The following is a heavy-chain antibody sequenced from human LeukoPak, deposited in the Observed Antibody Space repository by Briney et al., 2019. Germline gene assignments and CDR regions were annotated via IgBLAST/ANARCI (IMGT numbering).Heavy chain of an antibody. Sequence: SETLSLTCTVSGGSISSYYWSWIRQPPGKGLEWIGYIYYSGSTNYNPSLKSRVTISVDTSKNQFSLKLSSVTAADTAVYYCARDRENYDILTGYYRWYFDYWGQGTLVTVSS. CDR3: ARDRENYDILTGYYRWYFDY. V-gene: IGHV4-59*01. J-gene: IGHJ4*02. D-gene: IGHD3-9*01. CDR2: IYYSGST. CDR1: GGSISSYY.